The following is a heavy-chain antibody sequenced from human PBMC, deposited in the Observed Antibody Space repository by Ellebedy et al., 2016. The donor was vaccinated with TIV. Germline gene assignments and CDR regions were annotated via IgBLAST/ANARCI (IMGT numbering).Heavy chain of an antibody. J-gene: IGHJ4*02. CDR2: INQDGSAK. Sequence: GESLKISCAASGFTFRNYWMNWVRQAPGKGLEWVANINQDGSAKYYVDSVKGRFTISRDNAKNSLYLQMNSLRGEDTAVYYCARGGVVAGADYWGQGTPVTVSS. D-gene: IGHD6-19*01. V-gene: IGHV3-7*03. CDR1: GFTFRNYW. CDR3: ARGGVVAGADY.